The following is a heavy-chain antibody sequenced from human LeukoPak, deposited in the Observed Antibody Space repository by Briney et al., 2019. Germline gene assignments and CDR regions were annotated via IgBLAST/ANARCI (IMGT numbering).Heavy chain of an antibody. CDR1: GFTFSSYA. V-gene: IGHV3-23*01. Sequence: PGGSLRLSCAASGFTFSSYAMSWVRQAPGKGLEWVSAISGSGGSTYYADSVKGRFTISRDNSKNTLYLQMNSLRADDTAVYYCARTPLGDYYDSSGYYYVYWGQGTLVTVSS. CDR2: ISGSGGST. CDR3: ARTPLGDYYDSSGYYYVY. J-gene: IGHJ4*02. D-gene: IGHD3-22*01.